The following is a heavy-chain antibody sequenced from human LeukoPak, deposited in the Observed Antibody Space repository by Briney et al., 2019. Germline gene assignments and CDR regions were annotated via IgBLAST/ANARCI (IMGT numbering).Heavy chain of an antibody. J-gene: IGHJ5*02. D-gene: IGHD6-13*01. CDR1: GYTFTSYG. CDR2: ISAYNGNT. CDR3: TRDPAAVAGGGDWFDP. V-gene: IGHV1-18*01. Sequence: ASVKVSCKASGYTFTSYGISWVRQAPGQGLEWMGWISAYNGNTNYAQKLQGRVTMTTDTSTSTAYMELRSLRSDDTAVYYCTRDPAAVAGGGDWFDPWGQGTLVTVSS.